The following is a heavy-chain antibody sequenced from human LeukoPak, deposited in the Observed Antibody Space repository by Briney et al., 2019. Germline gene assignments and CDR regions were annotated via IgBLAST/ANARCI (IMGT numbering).Heavy chain of an antibody. CDR2: IYTSGST. D-gene: IGHD3-22*01. V-gene: IGHV4-4*07. CDR1: GGSISSYY. Sequence: SETLSLTCTVSGGSISSYYWSWIRQPAGKGLEWIGRIYTSGSTNYNPSLKSRVTISVDTSKNQFSLKLSSVTAADTAVYYCARDSYYDSSGYLTPEDWGQGTLVTVSS. CDR3: ARDSYYDSSGYLTPED. J-gene: IGHJ4*02.